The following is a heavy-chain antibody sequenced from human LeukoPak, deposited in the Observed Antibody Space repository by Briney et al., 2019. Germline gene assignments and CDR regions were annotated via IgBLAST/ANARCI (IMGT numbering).Heavy chain of an antibody. J-gene: IGHJ4*02. D-gene: IGHD6-19*01. CDR3: ARGQWLVYFDY. V-gene: IGHV4-59*01. CDR1: GGSISSYY. CDR2: IYSSGNT. Sequence: SETLSLTCTVSGGSISSYYWSWIRQPPGKGLEWIGYIYSSGNTNYNPSLKSRVTISVDTSKNQFSLNLTSVTAADTAVYYCARGQWLVYFDYWGQGPLVTVSS.